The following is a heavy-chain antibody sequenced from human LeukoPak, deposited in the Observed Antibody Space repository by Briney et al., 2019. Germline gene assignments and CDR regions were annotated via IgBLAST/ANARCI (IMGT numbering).Heavy chain of an antibody. V-gene: IGHV4-39*01. CDR2: IYYSGST. J-gene: IGHJ5*02. CDR1: GGSISSSTYY. D-gene: IGHD6-19*01. Sequence: SETLSLTCTVSGGSISSSTYYWGWIRQPPGKGLEWIGSIYYSGSTYYNPSLKSRVTISIDTSKNQFSLRLTSVTAADTAVYHCATIAVVGKPTPRGQGTLVTFSS. CDR3: ATIAVVGKPTP.